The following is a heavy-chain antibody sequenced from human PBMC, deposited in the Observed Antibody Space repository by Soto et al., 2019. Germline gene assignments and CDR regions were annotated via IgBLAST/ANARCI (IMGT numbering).Heavy chain of an antibody. D-gene: IGHD6-19*01. Sequence: PGASLKISCNGSGYSFTSYWIGWVRQMPGKGLEWMGIIYPGDSDTRYSPSFQGQVTISADKSISTAYLQWSSLKASDTAMYYCARHMGIAVAGLSTDYWGQGTLVTVSS. J-gene: IGHJ4*02. CDR3: ARHMGIAVAGLSTDY. V-gene: IGHV5-51*01. CDR2: IYPGDSDT. CDR1: GYSFTSYW.